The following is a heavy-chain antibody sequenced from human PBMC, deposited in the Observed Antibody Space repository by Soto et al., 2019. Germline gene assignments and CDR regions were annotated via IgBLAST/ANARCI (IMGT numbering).Heavy chain of an antibody. J-gene: IGHJ4*02. Sequence: LRLSCSAAGFTFISYVMFWVRQAPGKGLQYVSLISSNGDDTHYADSVKGRFTISRDNSKSTLFLQMTSLRTEDTAVYYCVKTGRFGQLVPSDYWGQGTLVTVSS. CDR3: VKTGRFGQLVPSDY. CDR1: GFTFISYV. D-gene: IGHD6-6*01. CDR2: ISSNGDDT. V-gene: IGHV3-64D*06.